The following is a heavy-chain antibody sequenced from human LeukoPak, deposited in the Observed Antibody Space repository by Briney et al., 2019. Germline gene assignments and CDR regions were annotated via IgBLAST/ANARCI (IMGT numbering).Heavy chain of an antibody. J-gene: IGHJ4*02. CDR2: INHSGST. Sequence: SETLSLTCAVYGGSFSGYYWSWIRQPPGKGLEWIGEINHSGSTNYNPSLKSRVTISVDTSKNQFSLKLSSVTAADTAVYYCARGRSKMRHFDYWGQGTLVTVSS. CDR3: ARGRSKMRHFDY. D-gene: IGHD2-15*01. CDR1: GGSFSGYY. V-gene: IGHV4-34*01.